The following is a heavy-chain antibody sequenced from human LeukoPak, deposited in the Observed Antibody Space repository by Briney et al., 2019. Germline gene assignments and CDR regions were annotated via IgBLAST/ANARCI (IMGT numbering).Heavy chain of an antibody. D-gene: IGHD3-22*01. Sequence: ASVKVSCKASGYAFTDYTMHWLRQAPGQRLDWMGWINGGSGNTKYSPEFQGRVTITRDTSASTAYMELSSLRSEDTAVYYCANPRYDSSGYYYVDWGQGTLVTVSS. CDR3: ANPRYDSSGYYYVD. V-gene: IGHV1-3*01. CDR1: GYAFTDYT. CDR2: INGGSGNT. J-gene: IGHJ4*02.